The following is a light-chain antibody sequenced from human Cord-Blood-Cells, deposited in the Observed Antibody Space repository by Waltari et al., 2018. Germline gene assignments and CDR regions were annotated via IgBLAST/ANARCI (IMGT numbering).Light chain of an antibody. CDR1: RSDVGAYNY. CDR2: DVS. Sequence: QSALTQPASFSGSPGQSITISCTANRSDVGAYNYVSLDQQHPGKAPKLMIYDVSNRPSGVSNRFSGSKSGNTASLTISGLQAEDEADYYCSSYTSSSTLVFGTGTKVTVL. V-gene: IGLV2-14*03. J-gene: IGLJ1*01. CDR3: SSYTSSSTLV.